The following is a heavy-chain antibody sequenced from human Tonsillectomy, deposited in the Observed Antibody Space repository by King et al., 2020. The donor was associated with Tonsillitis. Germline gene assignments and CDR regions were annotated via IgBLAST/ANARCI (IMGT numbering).Heavy chain of an antibody. CDR1: GFTFSSYA. J-gene: IGHJ4*02. Sequence: VQLVESGGGLVQPGGSLRLSCAASGFTFSSYAMSWVRQAPGKGLEWVSAISGSGGSTYYADSVKGRFTISRDNSKNTLYLQKNSLRAEDTAVYYCARHSIVVVTAIWYWGQGTLVTVSS. D-gene: IGHD2-21*02. CDR3: ARHSIVVVTAIWY. CDR2: ISGSGGST. V-gene: IGHV3-23*04.